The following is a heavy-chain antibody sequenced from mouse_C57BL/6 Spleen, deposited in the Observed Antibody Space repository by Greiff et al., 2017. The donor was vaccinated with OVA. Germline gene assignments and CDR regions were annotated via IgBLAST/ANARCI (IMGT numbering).Heavy chain of an antibody. CDR2: IRNKANNHAT. J-gene: IGHJ1*03. D-gene: IGHD4-1*01. V-gene: IGHV6-6*01. Sequence: EVKLVESGGGLVQPGGSMKLSCAASGFTFSDAWMDWVRQSPEKGLEWVAEIRNKANNHATYYAESVKGRFTISSDDSKSSVYSHMDSVRAQDTGIEYCTGDWDWYVDVWGTGTTVTVSS. CDR3: TGDWDWYVDV. CDR1: GFTFSDAW.